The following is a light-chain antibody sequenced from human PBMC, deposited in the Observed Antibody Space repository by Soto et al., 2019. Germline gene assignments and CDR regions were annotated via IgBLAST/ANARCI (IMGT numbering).Light chain of an antibody. Sequence: DIVMTQSPLSLPVTPGEPASISCRSSQSLLHSNGYNYLDWYLQKPGQSPQLLIYLGSNRASGVPDRFSGSGSGTDFTLKISRVEAEDVGVYYCMQALQPSYTFGQVNKLEIK. CDR2: LGS. V-gene: IGKV2-28*01. CDR1: QSLLHSNGYNY. CDR3: MQALQPSYT. J-gene: IGKJ2*01.